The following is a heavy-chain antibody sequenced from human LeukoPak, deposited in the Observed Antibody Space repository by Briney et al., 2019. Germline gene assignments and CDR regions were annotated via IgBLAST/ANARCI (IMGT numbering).Heavy chain of an antibody. V-gene: IGHV4-34*01. CDR1: GGSFSGYY. CDR2: INHSGST. J-gene: IGHJ3*02. D-gene: IGHD4-17*01. CDR3: ARARSLRMTTVTTSTSNAFDI. Sequence: PSETLSLTYAVYGGSFSGYYWSWIRQPPGKGLEWIGEINHSGSTNYNPSLKSRVTISVDTSKNQFSLKLSSVTAADTAVYYCARARSLRMTTVTTSTSNAFDIWGQGTMVTVSS.